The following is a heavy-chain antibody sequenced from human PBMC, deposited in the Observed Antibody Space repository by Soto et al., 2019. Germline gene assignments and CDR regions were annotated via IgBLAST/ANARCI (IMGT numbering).Heavy chain of an antibody. CDR3: ARGPGDFWSGYFDY. D-gene: IGHD3-3*01. Sequence: GASVKVSCKASGYTFTAYYMHWVRQAPGQGLEWMGWINPSSGGTNYAQKFQGWVIMTRDTSISTAYMELSRLRSDDTAMYYCARGPGDFWSGYFDYRGQGTLVTVSS. CDR2: INPSSGGT. J-gene: IGHJ4*02. CDR1: GYTFTAYY. V-gene: IGHV1-2*04.